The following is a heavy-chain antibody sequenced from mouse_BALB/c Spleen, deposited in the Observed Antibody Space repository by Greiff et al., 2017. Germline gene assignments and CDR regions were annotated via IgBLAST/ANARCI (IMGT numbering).Heavy chain of an antibody. D-gene: IGHD2-4*01. CDR2: IWAGGST. Sequence: VKLMESGPGLVAPSQSLSITCTVSGFSSTSYGVHWVRQPPGKGLEWLGVIWAGGSTNYNSALMSRLSISKDNSKSQVFLKMNSLQTDDTAMYYCARDFFDYEGFAYWGQGTLVTVSA. CDR3: ARDFFDYEGFAY. J-gene: IGHJ3*01. CDR1: GFSSTSYG. V-gene: IGHV2-9*02.